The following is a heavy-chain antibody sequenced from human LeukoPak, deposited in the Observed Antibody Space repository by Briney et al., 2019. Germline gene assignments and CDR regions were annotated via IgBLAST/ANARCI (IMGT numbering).Heavy chain of an antibody. CDR1: GYTFTSYG. Sequence: ASVKVSCKASGYTFTSYGISWVRQAPGQGLEWMGWISAYNGNTNYAQKLQGRVTMTTDTSTSTAYMELRSLRSDDTAVYYCARGYCTNGVCYTGWFDPWGQGPWSPSPQ. V-gene: IGHV1-18*01. CDR3: ARGYCTNGVCYTGWFDP. D-gene: IGHD2-8*01. J-gene: IGHJ5*02. CDR2: ISAYNGNT.